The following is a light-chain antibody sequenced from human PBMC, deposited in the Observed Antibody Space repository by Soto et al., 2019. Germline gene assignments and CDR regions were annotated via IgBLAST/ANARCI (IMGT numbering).Light chain of an antibody. Sequence: EIVLTQSPATLSLSPGEGATLSCRASQSLNSYLVWYQQKPGQAPRLLIYDASKRATGIPARFSGSRSGTDFTLSIRSLGPEDFAVYYCQQRVDWHRAFGGGTKVEIK. CDR3: QQRVDWHRA. J-gene: IGKJ4*01. CDR2: DAS. V-gene: IGKV3-11*01. CDR1: QSLNSY.